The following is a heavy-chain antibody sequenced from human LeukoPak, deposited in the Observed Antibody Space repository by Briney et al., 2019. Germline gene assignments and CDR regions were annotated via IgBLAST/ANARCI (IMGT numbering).Heavy chain of an antibody. CDR3: ALTFAGVIVSYFDY. V-gene: IGHV3-23*01. Sequence: PGGSLRLSCAASGFTFSSYAMSWVGQAPGKGLEWVSAISGSGGSTYYADSVKARFTISRHHSKITLYLQMNSLRAEDTAVYYCALTFAGVIVSYFDYWGQGTLVTVSS. CDR1: GFTFSSYA. CDR2: ISGSGGST. J-gene: IGHJ4*02. D-gene: IGHD3-16*02.